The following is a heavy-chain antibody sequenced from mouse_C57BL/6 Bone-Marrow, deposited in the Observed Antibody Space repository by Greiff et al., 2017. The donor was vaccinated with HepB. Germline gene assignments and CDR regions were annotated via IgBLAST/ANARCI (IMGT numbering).Heavy chain of an antibody. V-gene: IGHV2-9-1*01. Sequence: VLLVESGPGLVAPSQSLSITCTVSGFSLTSYAISWVRQPPGKGLEWLGVIWTGGGTNYNSALKSRLSIIKDNSNSQVFLKMNSLQTDDTARYYCASGWLLRYWYFDVWGTGTTVTVSS. CDR1: GFSLTSYA. J-gene: IGHJ1*03. CDR2: IWTGGGT. D-gene: IGHD2-3*01. CDR3: ASGWLLRYWYFDV.